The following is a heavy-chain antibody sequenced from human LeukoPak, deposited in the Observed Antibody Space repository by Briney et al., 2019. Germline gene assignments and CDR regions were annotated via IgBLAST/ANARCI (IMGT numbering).Heavy chain of an antibody. J-gene: IGHJ4*02. CDR3: AWICTSTICSLDY. CDR1: GYTFTNYA. D-gene: IGHD2-2*01. Sequence: ASVNVSCKASGYTFTNYAISWVRQAPGQGLEWMGWISPYNGNTNYAQILQGRVTLTTDTSTTTAFLELRSLRSDDTAVYYCAWICTSTICSLDYWSQGTLVTVSS. CDR2: ISPYNGNT. V-gene: IGHV1-18*01.